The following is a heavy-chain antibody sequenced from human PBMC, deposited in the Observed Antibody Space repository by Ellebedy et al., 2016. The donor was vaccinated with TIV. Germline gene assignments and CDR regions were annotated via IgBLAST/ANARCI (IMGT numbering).Heavy chain of an antibody. V-gene: IGHV3-23*01. CDR1: GFSLPRLG. CDR3: AKGKGSSDAFDI. Sequence: GESLKTSXVASGFSLPRLGLSWVRQAPGKGLEWVSSIGGSGGSTYDADSVKGRFTISRDNSKSTLYLQMNSLRAEDTAIYYCAKGKGSSDAFDIWGQGTMVTVSS. CDR2: IGGSGGST. J-gene: IGHJ3*02.